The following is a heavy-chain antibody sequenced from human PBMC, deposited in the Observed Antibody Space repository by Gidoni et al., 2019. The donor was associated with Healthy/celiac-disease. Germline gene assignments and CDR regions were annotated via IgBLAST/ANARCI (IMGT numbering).Heavy chain of an antibody. CDR3: AKRVTIFGVVKDYYGMDV. V-gene: IGHV3-23*01. CDR1: GFPFSSYA. D-gene: IGHD3-3*01. J-gene: IGHJ6*02. CDR2: IGGSVGST. Sequence: EVQLLESGGGLVQPGGSLSLSCAASGFPFSSYAMSWVRQAPGKGLEWVSAIGGSVGSTYYADSVKGRFPISSDNSKNTLYLQMNSLRAEDTAVYYCAKRVTIFGVVKDYYGMDVWGQGTTVTVSS.